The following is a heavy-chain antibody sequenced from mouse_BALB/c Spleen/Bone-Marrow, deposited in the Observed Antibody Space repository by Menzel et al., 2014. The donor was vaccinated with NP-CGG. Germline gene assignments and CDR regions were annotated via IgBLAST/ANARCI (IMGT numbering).Heavy chain of an antibody. CDR1: GFNIKDTY. V-gene: IGHV14-3*02. CDR2: IDPANGNT. CDR3: VRSREYYFDY. Sequence: DVHLVESGAELVKPGASVKLSCTASGFNIKDTYMHWVKQRPEQGLEWIGRIDPANGNTKYDPKFQGKATITADTSSNTAYLQLSSLTSEDTAVYYCVRSREYYFDYWGQGTTLTVSS. J-gene: IGHJ2*01. D-gene: IGHD1-1*01.